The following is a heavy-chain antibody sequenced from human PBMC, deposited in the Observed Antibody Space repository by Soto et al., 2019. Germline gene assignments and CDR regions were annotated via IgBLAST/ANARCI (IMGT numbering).Heavy chain of an antibody. CDR2: ISAYNGVT. V-gene: IGHV1-18*01. D-gene: IGHD2-2*01. J-gene: IGHJ4*02. Sequence: QVQLVQSGAELKKPGASVKVSCKASGYTFINYGIGWVRQAPGQGLEWMGWISAYNGVTHYPQKVQDRVTITIDPPTSTRYQELKSLTADYTAIYSCARGFRPVPFGYWGQGTLVTVSS. CDR3: ARGFRPVPFGY. CDR1: GYTFINYG.